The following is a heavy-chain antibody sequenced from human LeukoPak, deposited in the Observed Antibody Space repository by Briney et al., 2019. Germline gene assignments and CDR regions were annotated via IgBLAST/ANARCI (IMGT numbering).Heavy chain of an antibody. J-gene: IGHJ6*03. Sequence: ASVKVSCKASGYTFTSYGISWVRQAPGQGLEWMGWISAYNGNTNYAQKLQGRVTMTTDTSTSTAYMELRSLRSNGTAVYYCARDIYCSNSSCHDPSLYLLYYHLDVWGKGTTVTVSS. V-gene: IGHV1-18*01. CDR3: ARDIYCSNSSCHDPSLYLLYYHLDV. CDR1: GYTFTSYG. CDR2: ISAYNGNT. D-gene: IGHD2-2*01.